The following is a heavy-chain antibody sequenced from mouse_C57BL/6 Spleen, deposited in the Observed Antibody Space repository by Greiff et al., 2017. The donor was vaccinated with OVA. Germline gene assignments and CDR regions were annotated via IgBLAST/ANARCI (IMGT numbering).Heavy chain of an antibody. CDR1: GYTFTSYW. Sequence: QVQLQQPGAELVKPGASVKLSCKASGYTFTSYWMHWVKQRPGRGLEWIGRIDPNSGGTKYNEKFKIKATLTVAKPSSTAYLQLSSLTSEDSAVYDGAREDLRSYDAMDYWGQGTSVTVSS. CDR3: AREDLRSYDAMDY. J-gene: IGHJ4*01. CDR2: IDPNSGGT. V-gene: IGHV1-72*01.